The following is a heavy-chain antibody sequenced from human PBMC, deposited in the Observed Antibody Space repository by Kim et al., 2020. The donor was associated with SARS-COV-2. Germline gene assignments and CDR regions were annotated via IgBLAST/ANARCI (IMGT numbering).Heavy chain of an antibody. V-gene: IGHV4-31*03. D-gene: IGHD5-18*01. Sequence: SETLSLTCTVSGGSISSGGYYWSWIRQHPGKGLEWIGYIYYSGSTYYNPSLKSRVTISVDTSKNQFSLKLSSVTAADTAVYYCARSVDTAMVSGMDVWGQGTTVTVSS. CDR2: IYYSGST. CDR3: ARSVDTAMVSGMDV. CDR1: GGSISSGGYY. J-gene: IGHJ6*02.